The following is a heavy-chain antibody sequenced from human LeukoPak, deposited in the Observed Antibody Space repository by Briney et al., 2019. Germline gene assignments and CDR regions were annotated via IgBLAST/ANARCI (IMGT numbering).Heavy chain of an antibody. Sequence: GRSLRLSCAASGFTFSSYGMHWVRQAPGKGLEWVAVISYDGSNKYYADSVKGRFTISRDNSKNTLYLQMNSLRAEDTAVYYCASLTTVTTGDAFDIWGQGTMVTVSS. V-gene: IGHV3-30*03. CDR1: GFTFSSYG. J-gene: IGHJ3*02. D-gene: IGHD4-17*01. CDR2: ISYDGSNK. CDR3: ASLTTVTTGDAFDI.